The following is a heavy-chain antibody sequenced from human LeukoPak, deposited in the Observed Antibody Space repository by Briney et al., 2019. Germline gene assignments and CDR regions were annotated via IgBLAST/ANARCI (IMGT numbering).Heavy chain of an antibody. CDR3: ARDLKYYGVGASWYFDY. CDR2: ISYDGSNK. V-gene: IGHV3-30-3*01. CDR1: GFTFSSYW. J-gene: IGHJ4*02. D-gene: IGHD2-21*01. Sequence: PGGSLRLSCAASGFTFSSYWMHWVRQAPGKGLEWVAVISYDGSNKYYADSVKGRFTISRDNSKNTLYLQMNSLRAEDTAVYYCARDLKYYGVGASWYFDYWGQGTLVTVSS.